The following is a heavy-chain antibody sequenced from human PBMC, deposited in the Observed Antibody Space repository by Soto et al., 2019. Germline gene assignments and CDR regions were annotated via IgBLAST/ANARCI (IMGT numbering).Heavy chain of an antibody. CDR3: ARIRGIAVAGNYYYGMDV. CDR1: GFSLSTSGMC. J-gene: IGHJ6*02. V-gene: IGHV2-70*11. Sequence: SGPTLVNPTQTLTLTCTFSGFSLSTSGMCVSWIRQPPGKALEWLARIDWDDDKYYSTSLKTRLTISKDTSKNQVVLTMTNMDPVDTATYYCARIRGIAVAGNYYYGMDVWGQGTTVTVSS. D-gene: IGHD6-19*01. CDR2: IDWDDDK.